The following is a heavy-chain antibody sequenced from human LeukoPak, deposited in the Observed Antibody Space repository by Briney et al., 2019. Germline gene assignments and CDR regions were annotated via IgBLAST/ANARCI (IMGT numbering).Heavy chain of an antibody. CDR1: GGSISSGSYY. J-gene: IGHJ6*02. V-gene: IGHV4-61*02. CDR2: IYTSGST. CDR3: ARDQTVSGYDIRMDV. D-gene: IGHD5-12*01. Sequence: SETLSLTCTVSGGSISSGSYYWSWIRQPAGKGLEWIGRIYTSGSTNYNPSLKSRVTISVDMSKNQFSLKLSSVTAADTAVYYCARDQTVSGYDIRMDVRGQGTTVTVSS.